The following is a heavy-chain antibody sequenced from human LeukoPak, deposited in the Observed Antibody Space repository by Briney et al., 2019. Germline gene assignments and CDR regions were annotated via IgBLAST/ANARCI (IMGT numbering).Heavy chain of an antibody. CDR3: ARGDDSGYYDYFDY. V-gene: IGHV3-53*01. Sequence: GGSLRPSCAASGFTVDSNYLSWVRQAPGKGLEWVLTIYTGGNTYYAASVKGRFTISRDFSKNTVFLHMNSLRAEDTAMYYCARGDDSGYYDYFDYWGQGALVTVSS. D-gene: IGHD3-22*01. J-gene: IGHJ4*02. CDR1: GFTVDSNY. CDR2: IYTGGNT.